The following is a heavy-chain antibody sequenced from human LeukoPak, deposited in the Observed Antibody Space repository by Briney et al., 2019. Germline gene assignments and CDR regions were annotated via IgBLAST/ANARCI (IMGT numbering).Heavy chain of an antibody. CDR2: ISYDGSNK. CDR3: AKDPGKEGPKYYFDY. V-gene: IGHV3-30*04. J-gene: IGHJ4*02. D-gene: IGHD1-1*01. Sequence: PGGALRLSCAASGFTFSSYAMHWVRQAPGKGLEWVAVISYDGSNKYYADSVKGRFTISRDNSKNTLYLQMNSLRAEDTAVYYCAKDPGKEGPKYYFDYWGQGTLVTVSS. CDR1: GFTFSSYA.